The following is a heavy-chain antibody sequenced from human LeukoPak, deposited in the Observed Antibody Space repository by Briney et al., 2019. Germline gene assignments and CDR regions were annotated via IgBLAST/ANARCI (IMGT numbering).Heavy chain of an antibody. Sequence: PGGSLRLSCAASGFNFGNYAMSWVRQAPGKGLEWVSGVSDGGGSTHYADSVKGRFTISRDTSKNTLYLQMNSLRVEDTAIYFCATGGYSGLFLFNYWGQGTLVTVPS. V-gene: IGHV3-23*01. CDR1: GFNFGNYA. D-gene: IGHD1-26*01. CDR2: VSDGGGST. CDR3: ATGGYSGLFLFNY. J-gene: IGHJ4*02.